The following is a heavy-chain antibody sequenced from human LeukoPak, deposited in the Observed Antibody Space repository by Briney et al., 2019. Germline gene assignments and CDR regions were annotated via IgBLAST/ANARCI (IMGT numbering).Heavy chain of an antibody. J-gene: IGHJ4*02. Sequence: SETLSLTCAVYGGSFIGYYWSWIRQPPGKGLEWIGEISHSGSTNYNPSLKGRVTISIDIPKNQFSLQLSSVTAADTAVYYCAREGFGGTPFDYWGQGTLVTVTS. CDR3: AREGFGGTPFDY. CDR2: ISHSGST. CDR1: GGSFIGYY. V-gene: IGHV4-34*01. D-gene: IGHD3-10*01.